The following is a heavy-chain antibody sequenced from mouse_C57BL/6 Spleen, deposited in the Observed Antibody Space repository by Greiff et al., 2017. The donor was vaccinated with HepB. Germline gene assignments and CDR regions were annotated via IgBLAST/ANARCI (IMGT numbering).Heavy chain of an antibody. D-gene: IGHD1-1*01. V-gene: IGHV1-81*01. CDR3: HYYGSTFAY. Sequence: QVQLKQSGAELARPGASVKLSCKASGYTFTSYGISWVKQRTGQGLEWIGEIYPRSGNTYYNEKFKGKATLTADKSSSTAYMELRSLTSEDSAVYFCHYYGSTFAYWGQGTLVTVSA. CDR2: IYPRSGNT. CDR1: GYTFTSYG. J-gene: IGHJ3*01.